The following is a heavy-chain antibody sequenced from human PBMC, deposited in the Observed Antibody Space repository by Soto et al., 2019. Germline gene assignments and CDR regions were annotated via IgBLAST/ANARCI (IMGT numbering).Heavy chain of an antibody. D-gene: IGHD3-10*01. CDR2: IYYSGST. J-gene: IGHJ3*02. CDR1: GGSISSYY. Sequence: PSETLSLTCTVSGGSISSYYWSWIRQPPGKGLEWIGYIYYSGSTNYNPSLKSRVTISVDTSKNQFSLKLSSVTAADTAVYYCAGEVDYYGSGSYSDDAFDIWGQGTMVTVSS. CDR3: AGEVDYYGSGSYSDDAFDI. V-gene: IGHV4-59*08.